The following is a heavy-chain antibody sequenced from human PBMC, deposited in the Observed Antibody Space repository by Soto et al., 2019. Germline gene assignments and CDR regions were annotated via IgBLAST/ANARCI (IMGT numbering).Heavy chain of an antibody. V-gene: IGHV1-69*04. D-gene: IGHD2-15*01. CDR1: GGTFSSYT. Sequence: SVKVSCKASGGTFSSYTISWVRQAPGQGLEWMGRIIPILGIANYAQKFQGRVTITADKSTSTAYMELSSLRSEDTAVYYCARDGPYCSGGSCHSSTSVHWGQGTLVTVSS. J-gene: IGHJ4*02. CDR2: IIPILGIA. CDR3: ARDGPYCSGGSCHSSTSVH.